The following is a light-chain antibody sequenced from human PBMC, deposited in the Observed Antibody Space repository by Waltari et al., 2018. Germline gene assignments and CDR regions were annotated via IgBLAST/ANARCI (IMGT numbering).Light chain of an antibody. V-gene: IGLV3-21*04. J-gene: IGLJ3*02. Sequence: YVLTQPPSVSVAPGKTATLTCGGENIESKSVNWYQQKPGQAPVLVLFYDTDRPSGLPDRFSGSNSGNTATLTISWVEAGDEADYHCQVWDDTTNSGVFGGGTRLTVL. CDR2: YDT. CDR3: QVWDDTTNSGV. CDR1: NIESKS.